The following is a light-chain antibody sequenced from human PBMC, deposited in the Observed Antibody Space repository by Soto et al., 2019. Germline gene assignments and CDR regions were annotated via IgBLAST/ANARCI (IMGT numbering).Light chain of an antibody. V-gene: IGKV3-20*01. Sequence: EMVLTQSPGTLSLSPGERASLSCRASQSVSSSYLAWYQQKPGQAPRLLIYGASSRATGIPDRFSGSGSGTDFTLTISRLEPEDFAVYYCQQYNNWPRTFGQGTKVDI. CDR3: QQYNNWPRT. J-gene: IGKJ1*01. CDR1: QSVSSSY. CDR2: GAS.